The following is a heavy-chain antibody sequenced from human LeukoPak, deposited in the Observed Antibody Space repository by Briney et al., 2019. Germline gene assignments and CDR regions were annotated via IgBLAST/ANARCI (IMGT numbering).Heavy chain of an antibody. CDR2: INPSGGST. Sequence: EASVTVSCKASGYTFTSYYMHWVRQAPGQGLEWMRIINPSGGSTSYAQKFQGRVTMTRDTSTSTVHMELSSLRSEDTAVYYCARISVGDPYYFDYWGQGTLVTVSS. CDR1: GYTFTSYY. CDR3: ARISVGDPYYFDY. D-gene: IGHD3-16*01. J-gene: IGHJ4*02. V-gene: IGHV1-46*01.